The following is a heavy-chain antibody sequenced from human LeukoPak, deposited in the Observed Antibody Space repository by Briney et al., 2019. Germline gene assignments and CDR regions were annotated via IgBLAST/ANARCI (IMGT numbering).Heavy chain of an antibody. CDR3: ARETGWDCSGGSCSVDY. V-gene: IGHV4-4*07. D-gene: IGHD2-15*01. Sequence: SETLSLTCTVSGGSISRYYWSWIRQPAGKGLEWIGGIDHSGNTHYNPSLKNRVTILADTSKNEFSLKLSSVTAADTAVYYCARETGWDCSGGSCSVDYWGQGTLVTVSS. J-gene: IGHJ4*02. CDR1: GGSISRYY. CDR2: IDHSGNT.